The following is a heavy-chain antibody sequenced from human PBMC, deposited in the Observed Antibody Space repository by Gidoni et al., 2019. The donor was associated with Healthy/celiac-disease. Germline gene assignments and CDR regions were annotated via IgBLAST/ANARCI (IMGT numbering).Heavy chain of an antibody. J-gene: IGHJ4*02. CDR1: GFTFSSYW. D-gene: IGHD2-15*01. Sequence: EVQLVESGGGLVPPGGSLRLSCAASGFTFSSYWMSWVRQAPGKGLEWVANIKQDGSEKYYVDSVKGRFTISRDNAKNSLYLQMNSLRAEDTAVYYCARDRLPYCSGGSCPTSYFDYWGQGTLVTVSS. CDR3: ARDRLPYCSGGSCPTSYFDY. V-gene: IGHV3-7*04. CDR2: IKQDGSEK.